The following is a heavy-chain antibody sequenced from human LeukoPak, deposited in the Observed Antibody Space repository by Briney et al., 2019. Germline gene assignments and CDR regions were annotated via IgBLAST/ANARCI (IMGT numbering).Heavy chain of an antibody. Sequence: WASVKVSCKASGYTFTSYGISWVRQAPGQGLEWMGWISAYNGNTNYAQKLQGRVTMTTDTSTSTAYMELRSLRSVDTAVYYCARSFWSGYLIEEDWFDPWGQGTLVTVSS. CDR1: GYTFTSYG. CDR3: ARSFWSGYLIEEDWFDP. V-gene: IGHV1-18*01. J-gene: IGHJ5*02. CDR2: ISAYNGNT. D-gene: IGHD3-3*01.